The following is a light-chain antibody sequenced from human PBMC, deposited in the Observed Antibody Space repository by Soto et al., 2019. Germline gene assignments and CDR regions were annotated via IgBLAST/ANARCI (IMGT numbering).Light chain of an antibody. V-gene: IGKV1-5*03. Sequence: DIQMTQSPSTLSASVGDRVSITCRASQSLNSWLAWYQQKPGKAPKLLIYKASTLESGVPSRFSGSGSGTEFTLTISSLQPDDLATYYCQQYNTYSFGHGTKLESK. J-gene: IGKJ2*01. CDR1: QSLNSW. CDR3: QQYNTYS. CDR2: KAS.